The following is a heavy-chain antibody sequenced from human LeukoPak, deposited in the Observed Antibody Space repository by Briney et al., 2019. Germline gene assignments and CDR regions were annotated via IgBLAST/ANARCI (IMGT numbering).Heavy chain of an antibody. D-gene: IGHD3-22*01. CDR3: ARVNKGPHARDYDSSGVDY. CDR2: ISRSSSYI. J-gene: IGHJ4*02. V-gene: IGHV3-21*01. CDR1: GFTFSSYS. Sequence: PGGSLRLSCAASGFTFSSYSMNWVRQAPGKGLEWVSSISRSSSYIYYADSVKGRFTISRDNAKNSLYLQMNSLRAEDTAVYYCARVNKGPHARDYDSSGVDYWGQGTLVTVSS.